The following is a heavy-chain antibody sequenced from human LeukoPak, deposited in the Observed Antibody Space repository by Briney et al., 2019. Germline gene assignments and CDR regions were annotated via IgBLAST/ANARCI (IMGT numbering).Heavy chain of an antibody. J-gene: IGHJ5*02. D-gene: IGHD3-9*01. V-gene: IGHV4-59*12. CDR2: ITYSGYS. CDR3: ASLSGGYFDSDL. Sequence: SETLSLTCNVSGDSMRSYYRSWIRQPPGKGLEWIGYITYSGYSNSNPSLRTRLTISMDESKNQFSLELKSVTAADTAMYFCASLSGGYFDSDLWGQGTLVTVSS. CDR1: GDSMRSYY.